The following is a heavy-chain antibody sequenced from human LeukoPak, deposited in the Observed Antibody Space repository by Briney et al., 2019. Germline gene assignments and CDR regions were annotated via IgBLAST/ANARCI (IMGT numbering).Heavy chain of an antibody. CDR2: IYYRGIS. CDR3: ARHAVRGYSYLDY. Sequence: PSATLTLTCAASGGSISSYYWYWIRQPPGKGLEWIGYIYYRGISNYNPPLKSRVTISVDTSKNQFSLKLTSVTAADTAVYYCARHAVRGYSYLDYWGQGTLVTVSS. D-gene: IGHD5-18*01. V-gene: IGHV4-59*08. J-gene: IGHJ4*02. CDR1: GGSISSYY.